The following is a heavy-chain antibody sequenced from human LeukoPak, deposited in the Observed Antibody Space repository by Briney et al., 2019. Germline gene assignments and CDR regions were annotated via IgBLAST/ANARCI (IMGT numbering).Heavy chain of an antibody. J-gene: IGHJ3*02. V-gene: IGHV4-59*08. CDR1: GGSISSYY. D-gene: IGHD1-1*01. Sequence: SETLSLTCTVSGGSISSYYWSWLRQPPGKGLEWIGYIYYSGSTNYNPSLKSRVTVSVDTSKNQFSLKLTSVTAADTAVYYCAAFLLQQINVFDIWGQGTMVTVSS. CDR2: IYYSGST. CDR3: AAFLLQQINVFDI.